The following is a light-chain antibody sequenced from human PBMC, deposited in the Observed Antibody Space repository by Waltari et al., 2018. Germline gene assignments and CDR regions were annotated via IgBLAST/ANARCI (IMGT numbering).Light chain of an antibody. CDR1: SSNIGAGYD. CDR2: AKR. CDR3: QSYDSSLSGSV. V-gene: IGLV1-40*01. Sequence: QSVLTQPPSVSGAPGQRVTISCTGSSSNIGAGYDVHWYQQIPGTAPKLLIYAKRNRPPGVPDRFSGSKSGTSASLAITGLQAEDEADYYCQSYDSSLSGSVFGGGTKLTVL. J-gene: IGLJ3*02.